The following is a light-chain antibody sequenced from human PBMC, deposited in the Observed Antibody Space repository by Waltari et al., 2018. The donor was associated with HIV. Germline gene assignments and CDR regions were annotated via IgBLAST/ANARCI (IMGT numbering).Light chain of an antibody. CDR3: AAWDDSLNGWV. J-gene: IGLJ3*02. V-gene: IGLV1-44*01. Sequence: VLTQPPSASGTPGQRVTLSCSGSSSNIGSNTVSCFQQLPGTAPKLLIYSNNQRPSGVPDRFSGSKSGTSASLAITGLQSEDEADYYCAAWDDSLNGWVFGGGTKLTVL. CDR2: SNN. CDR1: SSNIGSNT.